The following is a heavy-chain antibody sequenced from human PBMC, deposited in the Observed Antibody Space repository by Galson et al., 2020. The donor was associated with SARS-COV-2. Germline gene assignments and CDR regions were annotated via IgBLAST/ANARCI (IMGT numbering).Heavy chain of an antibody. CDR1: GFTFSSYE. CDR2: ISSSGSTI. J-gene: IGHJ3*02. D-gene: IGHD3-9*01. V-gene: IGHV3-48*03. CDR3: ARDGPLDYDILTGYYSAGAFDI. Sequence: GGSLRLSCAASGFTFSSYEMNWVRQAPGKGLEWVSYISSSGSTIYYADSVKGRFTISRDNAKNSLYLQMNSLRAEDTAVYYCARDGPLDYDILTGYYSAGAFDIWGQGTMVTVSS.